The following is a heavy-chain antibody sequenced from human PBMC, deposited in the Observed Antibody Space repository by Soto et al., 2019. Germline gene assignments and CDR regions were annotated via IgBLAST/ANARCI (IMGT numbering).Heavy chain of an antibody. CDR1: GFTFSNTW. V-gene: IGHV3-74*01. Sequence: GGSLRLSCAASGFTFSNTWMHWVRQAPGKGLVWVSHINSDGTTTTYADSVKGRFTISRDNAKNTVHLQMNSLRAEDTAVYYCATDGSYAQHVWGQGTTVTVSS. CDR2: INSDGTTT. CDR3: ATDGSYAQHV. D-gene: IGHD2-2*01. J-gene: IGHJ6*02.